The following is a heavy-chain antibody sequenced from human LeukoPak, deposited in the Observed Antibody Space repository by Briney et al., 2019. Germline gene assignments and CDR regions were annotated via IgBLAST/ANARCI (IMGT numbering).Heavy chain of an antibody. CDR3: ALAYSSSWYVYGY. V-gene: IGHV1-69*05. J-gene: IGHJ4*02. CDR2: IIPIFGTA. CDR1: GGTFSSYA. Sequence: SVKVSCKASGGTFSSYAISWVRPAPGQGLEWMGGIIPIFGTANYAQKFQGRVTMTRNTSISTAYMELSSLRSEDTAVYYCALAYSSSWYVYGYWGQGTLVTVSS. D-gene: IGHD6-13*01.